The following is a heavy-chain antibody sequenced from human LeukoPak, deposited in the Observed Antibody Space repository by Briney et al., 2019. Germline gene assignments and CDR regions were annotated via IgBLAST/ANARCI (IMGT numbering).Heavy chain of an antibody. CDR3: ARDTAMVFYFDY. Sequence: ASVKVSCKASGYTFTSYYMHWVRQAPGQGLEWMGIIDPSGGSTSYAQKFQGRVTMTRDTSTSTVYMELSSLRSEDTAVYYCARDTAMVFYFDYWGQGTLVTVSS. CDR1: GYTFTSYY. D-gene: IGHD5-18*01. CDR2: IDPSGGST. V-gene: IGHV1-46*01. J-gene: IGHJ4*02.